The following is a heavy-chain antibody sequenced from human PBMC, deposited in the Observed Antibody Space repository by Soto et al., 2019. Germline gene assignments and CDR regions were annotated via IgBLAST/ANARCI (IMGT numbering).Heavy chain of an antibody. D-gene: IGHD6-13*01. Sequence: GGSLRLSCAASGFTFSDQFMDWVRHAPGKGLEWVGRSRNKAQSYTTEYAASVKGRFIISRDDSKNSLYLQMSSLKTEDTAVYYCAGGATGRAPFQHWGQGTLVTVSS. J-gene: IGHJ1*01. V-gene: IGHV3-72*01. CDR3: AGGATGRAPFQH. CDR1: GFTFSDQF. CDR2: SRNKAQSYTT.